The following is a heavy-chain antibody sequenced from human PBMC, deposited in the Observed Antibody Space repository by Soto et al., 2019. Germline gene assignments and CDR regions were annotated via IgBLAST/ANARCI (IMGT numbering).Heavy chain of an antibody. CDR1: GGSVSSHY. J-gene: IGHJ4*02. CDR2: LYNAERT. Sequence: PFETLSLTCTVSGGSVSSHYWSWIRQPAGKGLEWLGRLYNAERTSYNPSLKGRVTMSMDTSNNQFSLKLTSVTAADTAVYFCAREPLAHSYFDFWGQGTLVTVSS. V-gene: IGHV4-4*07. CDR3: AREPLAHSYFDF.